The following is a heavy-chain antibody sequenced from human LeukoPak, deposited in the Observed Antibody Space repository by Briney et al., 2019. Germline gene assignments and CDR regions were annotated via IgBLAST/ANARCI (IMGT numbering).Heavy chain of an antibody. CDR3: ARGRITIFGVVIMDFDY. Sequence: GGSLRLSCAASGFTFSSYAMHWVRQAPGKGLEWVAVISYDGSNKYYADSVKGRFTISRDNSKNTLYLQMNSLRAEDTAVYYCARGRITIFGVVIMDFDYWGQGTLVTVSS. CDR1: GFTFSSYA. CDR2: ISYDGSNK. J-gene: IGHJ4*02. D-gene: IGHD3-3*01. V-gene: IGHV3-30*04.